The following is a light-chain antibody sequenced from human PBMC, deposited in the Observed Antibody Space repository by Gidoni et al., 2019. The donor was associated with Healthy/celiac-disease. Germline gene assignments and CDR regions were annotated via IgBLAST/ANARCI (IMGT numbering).Light chain of an antibody. Sequence: EIVLTQSPATLSLSPGERATRSCRASQSVSSYLAWYQQTPGQAPRLLIYDASNRATGIPARFSGSGSGTDFPLTISSLEPEAFAVYYCQQRSNWPPVFGPGTKVDIK. J-gene: IGKJ3*01. CDR1: QSVSSY. CDR3: QQRSNWPPV. V-gene: IGKV3-11*01. CDR2: DAS.